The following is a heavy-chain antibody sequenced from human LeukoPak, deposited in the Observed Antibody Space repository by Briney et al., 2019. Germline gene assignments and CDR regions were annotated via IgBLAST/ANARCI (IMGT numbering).Heavy chain of an antibody. CDR2: FDPEDGET. J-gene: IGHJ4*02. D-gene: IGHD4-17*01. CDR1: GYTLTELS. CDR3: ARGGDYGDYAFDY. Sequence: SVKVSCKVSGYTLTELSMHWVRQAPGKGLEWMGGFDPEDGETIYAQKFQGRVTMTRDTSISTAYMELSRLRSDDTAVYYCARGGDYGDYAFDYWGQGTLVTVSS. V-gene: IGHV1-24*01.